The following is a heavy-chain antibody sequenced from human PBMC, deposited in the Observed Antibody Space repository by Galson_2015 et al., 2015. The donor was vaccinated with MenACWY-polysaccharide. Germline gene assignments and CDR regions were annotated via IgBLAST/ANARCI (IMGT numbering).Heavy chain of an antibody. CDR2: IYPGDSDT. Sequence: QSGAEVKKPGESLKISCKGFGYSFTSYWIGWVRQMPGKGLEFMAIIYPGDSDTRYSPSFQGQVTISADKSISTTFLQWSSVEASDTAMYYCARLYDTRNTFDIWGQGTMVTVSS. V-gene: IGHV5-51*03. D-gene: IGHD3-22*01. J-gene: IGHJ3*02. CDR1: GYSFTSYW. CDR3: ARLYDTRNTFDI.